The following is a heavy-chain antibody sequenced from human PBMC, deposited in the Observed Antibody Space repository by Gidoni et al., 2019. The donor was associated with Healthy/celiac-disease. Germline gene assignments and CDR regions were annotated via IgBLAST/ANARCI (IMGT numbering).Heavy chain of an antibody. CDR1: GFTFSDYY. Sequence: QVQLVESGGGLVKPVGSLRLSCAASGFTFSDYYMSWIRQAPGKGLEWVSYISRSSSYTNYADSVKGRFTISRDNAKNSLYLQMNSLRAEDTAVYYCARVGSAGAYYFDYWGQGTLVTVSS. CDR2: ISRSSSYT. V-gene: IGHV3-11*05. J-gene: IGHJ4*02. D-gene: IGHD6-13*01. CDR3: ARVGSAGAYYFDY.